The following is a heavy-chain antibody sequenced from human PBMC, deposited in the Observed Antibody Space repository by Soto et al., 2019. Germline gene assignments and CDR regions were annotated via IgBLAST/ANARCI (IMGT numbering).Heavy chain of an antibody. J-gene: IGHJ5*02. CDR2: IYWDDDK. CDR3: AHRLVTLFAVVPTDWFDP. CDR1: GFSLNTRGVG. V-gene: IGHV2-5*02. D-gene: IGHD3-3*01. Sequence: TLVNPTQTLTLTCTFSGFSLNTRGVGVGWIRQSPEKAPEWLALIYWDDDKRYNPSLKNRLTITKDTSKNQVVLRMTNMDPVDTATYYCAHRLVTLFAVVPTDWFDPWGQGTLVTVSS.